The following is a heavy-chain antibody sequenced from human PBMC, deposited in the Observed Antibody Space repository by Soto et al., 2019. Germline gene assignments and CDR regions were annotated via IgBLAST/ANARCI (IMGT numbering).Heavy chain of an antibody. CDR1: GGIFHGYG. J-gene: IGHJ4*02. CDR2: IRFDGSNE. V-gene: IGHV3-33*01. CDR3: ARDGIGGTVFRGYLDY. Sequence: QEQLVESGGGVVQPGTSLRLSCAVPGGIFHGYGMHWVRQAPGKGLGWVAIIRFDGSNEEYEDSVKGGFTISRDNSKNTLYLQMNTLGAEDTAVYYCARDGIGGTVFRGYLDYWGRGTVVTVSS. D-gene: IGHD1-7*01.